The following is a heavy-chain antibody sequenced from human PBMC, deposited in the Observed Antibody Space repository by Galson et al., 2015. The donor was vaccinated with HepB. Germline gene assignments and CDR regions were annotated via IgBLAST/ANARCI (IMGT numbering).Heavy chain of an antibody. CDR3: ARDYGLKDLDN. J-gene: IGHJ4*02. Sequence: SVKVSCKASGYTFSDHYIHWVRQAPGQGLEWVGEINPKNGDAKYAQKFQGRATMTRDTSISTAYMEVTSLRSDDTAVYYCARDYGLKDLDNWGQGTLVTVSS. D-gene: IGHD3/OR15-3a*01. CDR2: INPKNGDA. V-gene: IGHV1-2*02. CDR1: GYTFSDHY.